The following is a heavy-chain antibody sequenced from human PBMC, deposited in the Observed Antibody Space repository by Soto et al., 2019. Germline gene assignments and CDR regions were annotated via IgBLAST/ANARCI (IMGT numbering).Heavy chain of an antibody. D-gene: IGHD1-1*01. CDR3: ARHLSTTIAPLPVDY. CDR2: IYYSGST. Sequence: SETLSLTCTVSGGSVSSGSYYWSWIRQPPGKGLEWIGYIYYSGSTNYNPSLKSRVTISVDTSKNQLSLKLSSVTAADTAVYYCARHLSTTIAPLPVDYWGQGTLVTVS. CDR1: GGSVSSGSYY. V-gene: IGHV4-61*01. J-gene: IGHJ4*02.